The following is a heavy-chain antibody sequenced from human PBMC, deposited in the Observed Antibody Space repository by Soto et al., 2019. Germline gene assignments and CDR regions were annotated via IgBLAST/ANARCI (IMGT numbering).Heavy chain of an antibody. D-gene: IGHD2-2*01. CDR1: GGSISSYY. Sequence: SETLSLTCTVSGGSISSYYWSWIRQPPGKGLEWIGYIYYSGSTNYNPSLKSRVTISVDTSKNQFSLKLSSVTAADTAVYYCARSYCSSTSCFDWFDPWGQGTLVTVSS. CDR2: IYYSGST. J-gene: IGHJ5*02. CDR3: ARSYCSSTSCFDWFDP. V-gene: IGHV4-59*01.